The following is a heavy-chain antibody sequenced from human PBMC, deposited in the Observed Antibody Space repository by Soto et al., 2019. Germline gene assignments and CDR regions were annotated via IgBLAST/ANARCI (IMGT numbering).Heavy chain of an antibody. D-gene: IGHD3-22*01. Sequence: GGSLRLSCAASGFTFSSYAMSWVRQAPGKGLEWVSAISGSGGSTYYADSVKGRFTISRDNSKNTLYLQMNSLRAEDTAVYYCAKDNGYYYDSSGYYPIFDYWGQGTLVTVSS. CDR3: AKDNGYYYDSSGYYPIFDY. CDR2: ISGSGGST. CDR1: GFTFSSYA. V-gene: IGHV3-23*01. J-gene: IGHJ4*02.